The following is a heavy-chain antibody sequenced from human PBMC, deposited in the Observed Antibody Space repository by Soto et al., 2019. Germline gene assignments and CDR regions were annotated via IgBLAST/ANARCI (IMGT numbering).Heavy chain of an antibody. CDR1: GYTFTSYG. CDR3: ARWGITIFGVVIIPLDAFDI. Sequence: ASVKVSCKASGYTFTSYGISWVRQAPGQGLEWMGWISAYNGNTNYAQKLQGRVTMTTDTSTCTAYMELRSLRSDDAAVYYCARWGITIFGVVIIPLDAFDIWGQGTMVTVSS. CDR2: ISAYNGNT. D-gene: IGHD3-3*01. J-gene: IGHJ3*02. V-gene: IGHV1-18*01.